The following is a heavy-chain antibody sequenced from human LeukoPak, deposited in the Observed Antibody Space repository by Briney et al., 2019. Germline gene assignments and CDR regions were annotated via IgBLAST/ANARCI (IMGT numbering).Heavy chain of an antibody. CDR3: AREGGITMVRGVIITNYFDY. Sequence: PGGSLRLSCAASGFTFSSYWMHWVRHAPGKGLVWVSRINSDGSSTSYADSVKGRFTISRGNAKNTLYLQMNSLRAEDTAVYYCAREGGITMVRGVIITNYFDYWGQGTLVTVSS. V-gene: IGHV3-74*01. CDR1: GFTFSSYW. CDR2: INSDGSST. D-gene: IGHD3-10*01. J-gene: IGHJ4*02.